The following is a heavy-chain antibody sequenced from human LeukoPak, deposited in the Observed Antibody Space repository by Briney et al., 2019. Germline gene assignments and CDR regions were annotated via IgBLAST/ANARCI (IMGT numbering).Heavy chain of an antibody. J-gene: IGHJ4*02. Sequence: KPSETLSLTCTVSGGSISRYYWSWIRRPPGKGLEWIGYIYYSWSTNYNPSLKSRVTISVDTFKNQLSLKMSHVTAADTAVYYCARVYYGSSGYYWRNFDYWGQGTLVTVSS. V-gene: IGHV4-59*01. CDR3: ARVYYGSSGYYWRNFDY. CDR1: GGSISRYY. CDR2: IYYSWST. D-gene: IGHD3-22*01.